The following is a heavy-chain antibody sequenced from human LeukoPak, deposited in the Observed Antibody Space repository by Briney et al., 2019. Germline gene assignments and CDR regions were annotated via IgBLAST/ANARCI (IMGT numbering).Heavy chain of an antibody. CDR1: GGSFSGYY. CDR2: INHSGST. V-gene: IGHV4-34*01. CDR3: AKGPLRGTAAAIDY. D-gene: IGHD2-2*01. J-gene: IGHJ4*02. Sequence: SETLSLTCAVYGGSFSGYYWSWIRQPPGKGLEWIGEINHSGSTNYNPSLKSRVTISVDTSKNQFYLKLSSVTAADTAVYYCAKGPLRGTAAAIDYWGQGTLVTVSS.